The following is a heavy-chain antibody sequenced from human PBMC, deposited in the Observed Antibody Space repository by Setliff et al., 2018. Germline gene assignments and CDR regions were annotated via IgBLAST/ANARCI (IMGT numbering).Heavy chain of an antibody. CDR2: ISSDGSTV. D-gene: IGHD6-19*01. CDR1: GFTFSTYE. J-gene: IGHJ4*02. Sequence: GGSLRLSCAASGFTFSTYEMNWVRQAPGKGLEWVSYISSDGSTVFYADSVKGRFTISRDNAKNSLYLQMNSLRAEDTAVYYCAKVGGIVVAGTLWYFDYWGQGTLVTVSS. V-gene: IGHV3-48*03. CDR3: AKVGGIVVAGTLWYFDY.